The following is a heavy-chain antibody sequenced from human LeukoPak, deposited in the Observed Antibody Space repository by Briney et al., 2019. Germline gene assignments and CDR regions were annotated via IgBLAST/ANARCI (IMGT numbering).Heavy chain of an antibody. CDR2: IWYDGSNK. J-gene: IGHJ5*02. V-gene: IGHV3-33*01. CDR3: ARDRSVLWFDP. D-gene: IGHD3-10*02. CDR1: GLTFSNFG. Sequence: GGSLRLSCVASGLTFSNFGMHWVRQAPGKGLEWVAVIWYDGSNKYYADSVKGRFAISRDDSKNTLYLQMNSLRVADTAVYYCARDRSVLWFDPWGQGTLVTVSS.